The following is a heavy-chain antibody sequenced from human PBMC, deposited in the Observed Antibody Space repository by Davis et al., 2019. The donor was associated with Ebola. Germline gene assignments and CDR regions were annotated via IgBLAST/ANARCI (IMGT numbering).Heavy chain of an antibody. V-gene: IGHV3-23*03. CDR1: GFTFSSYA. Sequence: GESLKISCAASGFTFSSYAMSWVRQAPGKGLEWVSVIYSGGSTYYADSVKGRFTISRDNSKNTLYLQMNSLRAEDTAVYYCAKDRALKGFDYWGQGTLVTVSS. CDR3: AKDRALKGFDY. CDR2: IYSGGST. D-gene: IGHD3-10*01. J-gene: IGHJ4*02.